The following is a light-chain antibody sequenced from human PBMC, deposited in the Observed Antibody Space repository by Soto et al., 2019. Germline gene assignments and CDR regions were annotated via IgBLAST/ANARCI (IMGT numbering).Light chain of an antibody. CDR2: AAS. J-gene: IGKJ5*01. Sequence: ILLNQSAAALSANVGDRVTITCRASQGIDTSLAWYQQKPGKAPKLLIYAASNFQSGVPSRFSGSGSGTHFTLTISSLQPEDFATYYCQHLHGYPITFGQGTRLEIK. CDR3: QHLHGYPIT. V-gene: IGKV1-9*01. CDR1: QGIDTS.